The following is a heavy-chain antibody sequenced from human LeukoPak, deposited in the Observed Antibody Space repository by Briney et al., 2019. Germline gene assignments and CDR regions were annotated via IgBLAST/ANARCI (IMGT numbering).Heavy chain of an antibody. CDR2: ISYDGSNK. CDR3: ARPHGLLLRPEAWYFQH. D-gene: IGHD3-22*01. J-gene: IGHJ1*01. Sequence: GGSLRLSCAASGFTFSSYAMHWVRQAPGKGLEWVAVISYDGSNKYYADSVKGRFTISRDNSKNTLYLQMYSLRAEDTAVYYCARPHGLLLRPEAWYFQHWGQGTLVTVSS. CDR1: GFTFSSYA. V-gene: IGHV3-30*04.